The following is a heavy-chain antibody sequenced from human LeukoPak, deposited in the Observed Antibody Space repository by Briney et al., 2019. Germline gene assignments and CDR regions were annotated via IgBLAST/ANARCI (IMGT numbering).Heavy chain of an antibody. CDR3: ARGGDSWYYFDY. D-gene: IGHD6-13*01. J-gene: IGHJ4*02. Sequence: ASVKVSCKASGYTFTGYYMHWVRQAPGQGLEWMGWISAYNGNTNYAQKLQGRVTMTTDTSTSTAYMELRSLRSDDTAVYYCARGGDSWYYFDYWGQGTLVTVSS. CDR2: ISAYNGNT. V-gene: IGHV1-18*04. CDR1: GYTFTGYY.